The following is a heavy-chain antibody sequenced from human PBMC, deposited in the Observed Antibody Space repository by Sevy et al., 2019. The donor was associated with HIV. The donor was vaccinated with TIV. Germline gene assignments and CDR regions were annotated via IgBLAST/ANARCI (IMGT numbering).Heavy chain of an antibody. D-gene: IGHD6-13*01. CDR1: GFTFSDHY. J-gene: IGHJ4*02. CDR3: ATHAGIAAAGRVFDY. CDR2: TRNKADSDTK. V-gene: IGHV3-72*01. Sequence: GGSLRLSCAASGFTFSDHYMEWVRQAPGKGLEWVGRTRNKADSDTKEYAASVKCRFTISRDDSKNSLYLQMNSLKTEDTAVYYCATHAGIAAAGRVFDYWGQGSLVTVSS.